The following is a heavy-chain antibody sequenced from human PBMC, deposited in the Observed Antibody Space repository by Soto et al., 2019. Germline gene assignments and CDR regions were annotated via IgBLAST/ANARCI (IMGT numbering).Heavy chain of an antibody. V-gene: IGHV4-39*01. CDR2: IYYSGST. D-gene: IGHD2-15*01. CDR1: GGSISSSSYY. CDR3: ASSIGHKNCSGGSCYSHFVFDP. Sequence: SETLSLTCTVSGGSISSSSYYWGWIRQPPGKGLEWIGSIYYSGSTYYNPSLKSRVTISVDTSKNQFSLKLSSVTAADTAVYYCASSIGHKNCSGGSCYSHFVFDPWGQGTLVTVSS. J-gene: IGHJ5*02.